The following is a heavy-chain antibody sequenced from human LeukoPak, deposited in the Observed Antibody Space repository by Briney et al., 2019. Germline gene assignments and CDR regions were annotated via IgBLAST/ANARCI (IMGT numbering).Heavy chain of an antibody. CDR1: GFTFDDYA. CDR2: ISWNSGSI. V-gene: IGHV3-9*01. CDR3: AKASRPLSHFDY. D-gene: IGHD3-10*01. Sequence: GGSLRLSCAASGFTFDDYAMHWARQAPGKGLEWVSGISWNSGSIGYADSVKGRFTISRDNAKNSLYLQMNSLRAEDTALYYCAKASRPLSHFDYWGQGTLVTVSS. J-gene: IGHJ4*02.